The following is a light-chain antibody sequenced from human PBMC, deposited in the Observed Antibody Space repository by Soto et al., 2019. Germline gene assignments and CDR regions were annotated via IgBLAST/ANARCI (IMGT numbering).Light chain of an antibody. V-gene: IGKV3-20*01. CDR2: GAS. CDR3: QQYGSSPYT. J-gene: IGKJ2*01. Sequence: DIVLTQSPGTLSLSPGERATLSCRASQSVSSSYLAWYQQKPGQAPMLLIYGASSRATGIPDRFSGSGSGTDFTLTISRLEPEDFAVYYCQQYGSSPYTFGQGTKLEIK. CDR1: QSVSSSY.